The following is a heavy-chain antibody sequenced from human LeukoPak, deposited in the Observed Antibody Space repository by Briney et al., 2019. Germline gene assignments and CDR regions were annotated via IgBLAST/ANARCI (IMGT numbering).Heavy chain of an antibody. CDR3: ARCGYSSGWYDY. J-gene: IGHJ4*02. D-gene: IGHD6-19*01. CDR2: INLNSGDA. CDR1: GYTFTSYG. V-gene: IGHV1-2*02. Sequence: ASVKVSCKASGYTFTSYGISWVRQAPGQGLEWMGWINLNSGDANYVSNFQGRVTMTRDTSISTAYMELSRLRSDDTAVYYCARCGYSSGWYDYWGQGTLVTVSS.